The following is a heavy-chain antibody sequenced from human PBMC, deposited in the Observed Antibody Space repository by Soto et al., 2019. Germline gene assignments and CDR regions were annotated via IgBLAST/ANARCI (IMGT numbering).Heavy chain of an antibody. Sequence: DSGKVCCKASGSPFTSTAVPWARQVRGQRPEWMGWIGGYNGNTNYAQKFQGRVTMTTDTSTSTAYMELRSLRSDDTAVFYCAREESTVTTPLYDPWGQGTLVTVSS. CDR2: IGGYNGNT. CDR3: AREESTVTTPLYDP. CDR1: GSPFTSTA. V-gene: IGHV1-18*01. D-gene: IGHD4-4*01. J-gene: IGHJ5*02.